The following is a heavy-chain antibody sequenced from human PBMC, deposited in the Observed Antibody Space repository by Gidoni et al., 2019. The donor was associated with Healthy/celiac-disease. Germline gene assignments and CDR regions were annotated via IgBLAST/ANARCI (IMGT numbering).Heavy chain of an antibody. CDR2: ISSSSSYI. D-gene: IGHD2-15*01. CDR3: ARDSGYCSGGSCYSGAFDY. J-gene: IGHJ4*02. CDR1: GFTFSSSS. V-gene: IGHV3-21*01. Sequence: EVQLVESGGGLVKPGGSLRLSCEASGFTFSSSSMNWVRQAPGKGLGWVSSISSSSSYIYYADSVKGRFTISRDNAKNSLYLQMNSLRAEDTAVYYCARDSGYCSGGSCYSGAFDYWGQGTLVTVSS.